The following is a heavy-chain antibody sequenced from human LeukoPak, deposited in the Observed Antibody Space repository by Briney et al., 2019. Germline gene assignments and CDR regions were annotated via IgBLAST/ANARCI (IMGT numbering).Heavy chain of an antibody. V-gene: IGHV3-23*01. J-gene: IGHJ4*02. D-gene: IGHD3-10*01. CDR2: ITGSGGTT. Sequence: GGSLGLSCAASGFSFSSYAMSWGRAAPGGGLEWVSAITGSGGTTHYAESVKGRFTISRDRPKKPLYLQMNSLRAEDTAVYYCANLGSGSQSSFDYWGQGTLVTVSS. CDR3: ANLGSGSQSSFDY. CDR1: GFSFSSYA.